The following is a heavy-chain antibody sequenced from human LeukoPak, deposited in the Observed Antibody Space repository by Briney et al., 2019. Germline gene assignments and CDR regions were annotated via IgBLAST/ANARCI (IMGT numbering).Heavy chain of an antibody. CDR1: GFTFSNAW. D-gene: IGHD3-10*01. J-gene: IGHJ4*02. V-gene: IGHV3-73*01. CDR2: IRSKANSYAT. Sequence: GGSLRLSCAASGFTFSNAWMSWVRQAPGKGLEWVGRIRSKANSYATAYAASVKGRFTISRDDSKNTAYLQMNSLRAEDTARYYCARGGLVIRGVNLLDYWGQGTLVAVSS. CDR3: ARGGLVIRGVNLLDY.